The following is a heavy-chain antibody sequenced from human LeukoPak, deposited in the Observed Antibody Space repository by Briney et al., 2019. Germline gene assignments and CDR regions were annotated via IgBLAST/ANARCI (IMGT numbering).Heavy chain of an antibody. V-gene: IGHV1-8*02. Sequence: GASVKVSCKASGYTFTNYDINWVRQATGQGLEWMGWVNPNSGNTGYAQKFQGRVTMTRNTSISTAYMELSSLRSEDTAVYYCARGSTTVVDYYYYYMDVWGKGTTVTVSS. D-gene: IGHD4-23*01. J-gene: IGHJ6*03. CDR3: ARGSTTVVDYYYYYMDV. CDR2: VNPNSGNT. CDR1: GYTFTNYD.